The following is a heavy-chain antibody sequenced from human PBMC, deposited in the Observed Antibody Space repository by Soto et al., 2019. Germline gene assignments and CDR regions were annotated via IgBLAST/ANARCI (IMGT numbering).Heavy chain of an antibody. CDR1: GGSITSYY. D-gene: IGHD5-18*01. CDR2: IYYSGST. Sequence: QVQLQESGPGLVKPSETLSLTCTVSGGSITSYYWSWMRQPPGKGLEWIGYIYYSGSTNYNPSLKSRVTISVDTSKNQFSLKLSSVTAADTAVYYCARVSLGYNYGLFDYWGQGTLVTVSS. CDR3: ARVSLGYNYGLFDY. V-gene: IGHV4-59*01. J-gene: IGHJ4*02.